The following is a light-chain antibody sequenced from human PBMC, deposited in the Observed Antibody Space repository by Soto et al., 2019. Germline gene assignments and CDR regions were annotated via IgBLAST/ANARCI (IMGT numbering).Light chain of an antibody. CDR1: QSINNY. J-gene: IGKJ1*01. CDR2: GAS. CDR3: QHYNSYSEA. V-gene: IGKV1-39*01. Sequence: DVQMTQSPSSLSASVGDRVTITCRASQSINNYLSLYQQKPGKAPNLLIFGASTLQSGVPSRFSGSGSGTDFTLTISSLQPDDFATYYCQHYNSYSEAFGQGTKVDIK.